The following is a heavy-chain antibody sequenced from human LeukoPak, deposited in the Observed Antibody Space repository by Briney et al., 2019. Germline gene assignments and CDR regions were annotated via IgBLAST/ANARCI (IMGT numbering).Heavy chain of an antibody. J-gene: IGHJ4*02. V-gene: IGHV1-18*01. CDR2: ISAYNGNT. CDR1: GYTFTSYG. Sequence: GASVKVSCKASGYTFTSYGISWVRQAPGQGLEWMGWISAYNGNTNYAQKLQGRVTMTTDTSTSTAYMELRSLRSDDTAVYYCARDLRITIFGVVIPLDYWAQGTLVTVSS. D-gene: IGHD3-3*01. CDR3: ARDLRITIFGVVIPLDY.